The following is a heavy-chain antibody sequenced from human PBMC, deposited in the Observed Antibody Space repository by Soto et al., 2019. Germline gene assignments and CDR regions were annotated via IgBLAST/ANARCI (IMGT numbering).Heavy chain of an antibody. V-gene: IGHV4-34*01. J-gene: IGHJ4*02. D-gene: IGHD1-26*01. CDR2: INHSGST. CDR1: GGSFSGYY. CDR3: ARGRRIVGATDYSEPYYFDY. Sequence: PSETLSLTCAVYGGSFSGYYWSWIRQPPGKGLEWIGEINHSGSTNYNPSLKSRVTISVDTSKNQFSLKLSSVTAADTAVYYCARGRRIVGATDYSEPYYFDYWGQGTLVTVSS.